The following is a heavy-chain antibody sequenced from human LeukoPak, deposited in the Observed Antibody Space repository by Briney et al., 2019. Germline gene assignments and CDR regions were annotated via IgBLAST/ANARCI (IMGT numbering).Heavy chain of an antibody. J-gene: IGHJ5*02. CDR2: ISYSGSA. V-gene: IGHV4-59*02. CDR3: ARDRQQLVNRNNWFDP. D-gene: IGHD6-13*01. CDR1: GASVSSFY. Sequence: SETLSLTCTVSGASVSSFYWSWIRQPPGKGLEWIGYISYSGSANYNPSLKTRVTISVDTSKNQFSLRLSSVTAADTAVYYCARDRQQLVNRNNWFDPWGQGTLVTVSS.